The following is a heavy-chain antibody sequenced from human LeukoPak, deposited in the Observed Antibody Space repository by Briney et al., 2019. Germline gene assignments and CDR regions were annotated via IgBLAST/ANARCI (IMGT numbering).Heavy chain of an antibody. J-gene: IGHJ4*02. Sequence: ASVKVSCKASGYTFSGHYMHWVRQAPGQGLEWMGWINPKSGGTNYEQKFQGRATMTRDTSISTAYMELSRLRSDDTAVYYCARWRGYASDWSGPFDDWGQGTLVTVSS. D-gene: IGHD6-19*01. CDR3: ARWRGYASDWSGPFDD. V-gene: IGHV1-2*02. CDR1: GYTFSGHY. CDR2: INPKSGGT.